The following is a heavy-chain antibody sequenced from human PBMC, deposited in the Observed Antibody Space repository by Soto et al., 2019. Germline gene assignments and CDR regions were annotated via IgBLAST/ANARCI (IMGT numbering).Heavy chain of an antibody. V-gene: IGHV4-39*01. CDR3: ASRPRDEFGEYYYGMDV. CDR2: IYYSGST. D-gene: IGHD3-10*01. Sequence: PSETLSLTCTVSGGSISSSSYYWGWIRQPPGKGLEWIGSIYYSGSTYYNPSLKSRVTISVDTSKNQFSLKLSSVTAADTAVYYCASRPRDEFGEYYYGMDVWGQGTTVTVSS. J-gene: IGHJ6*02. CDR1: GGSISSSSYY.